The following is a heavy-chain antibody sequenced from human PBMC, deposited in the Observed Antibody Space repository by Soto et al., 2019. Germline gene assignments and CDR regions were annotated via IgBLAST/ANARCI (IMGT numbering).Heavy chain of an antibody. CDR2: ISGSAGST. V-gene: IGHV3-23*01. CDR3: AKFSGSYYNRQFDY. Sequence: PGGSLRLSCAASGFTFSSYAMSWVRQAPGKGLEWVSAISGSAGSTYYAATVKGRFTISRDNSKNTLYLQMNSLRAEDTAVYYCAKFSGSYYNRQFDYWGQGTLVTVS. D-gene: IGHD3-10*01. J-gene: IGHJ4*02. CDR1: GFTFSSYA.